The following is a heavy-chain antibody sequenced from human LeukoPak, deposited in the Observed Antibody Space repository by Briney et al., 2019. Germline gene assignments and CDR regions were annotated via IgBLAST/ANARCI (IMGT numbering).Heavy chain of an antibody. D-gene: IGHD5-12*01. CDR1: GFTFSSFE. V-gene: IGHV3-48*03. Sequence: GGSLRLSCAASGFTFSSFEMNWVRQAPGKGLEWVSYIGSSGNTIYYADSVKGRFTISRDNAKNSLYLQMSSLSAEDTAVYYRATGPGYSGYGIDYWGQGTLVTVSS. CDR2: IGSSGNTI. CDR3: ATGPGYSGYGIDY. J-gene: IGHJ4*02.